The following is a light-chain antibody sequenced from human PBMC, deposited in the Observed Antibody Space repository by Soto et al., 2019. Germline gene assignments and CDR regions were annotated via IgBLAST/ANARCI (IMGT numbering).Light chain of an antibody. J-gene: IGKJ1*01. CDR2: KAS. CDR3: KQYNSYRN. Sequence: DIQMTHSPSTLSGSVGDRVTITFRSSQTISSWLAWYQQKPGKAPKLLIYKASTLKSGVPSRFSGSGSGTEFTLTISSLQPDDFATYYCKQYNSYRNFGQGTKVDIK. CDR1: QTISSW. V-gene: IGKV1-5*03.